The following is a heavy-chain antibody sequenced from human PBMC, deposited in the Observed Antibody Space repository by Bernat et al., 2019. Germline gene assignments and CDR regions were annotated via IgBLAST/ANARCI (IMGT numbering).Heavy chain of an antibody. V-gene: IGHV4-59*08. J-gene: IGHJ3*02. D-gene: IGHD6-19*01. Sequence: QVQLQQWGAGLLKPSETLSLTCTVSGGSISSYYWSWIRQPPGKGLEWIGYIYYSGSTNYNPSLKSRVTISVDTSKNQFSLKLSSVTAADTAVYYCARHWGQWLVWGAFDIWGQGTMVTVSS. CDR1: GGSISSYY. CDR3: ARHWGQWLVWGAFDI. CDR2: IYYSGST.